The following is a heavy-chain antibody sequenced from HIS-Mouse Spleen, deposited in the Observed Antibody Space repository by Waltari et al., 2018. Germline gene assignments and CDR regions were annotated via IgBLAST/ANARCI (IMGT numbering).Heavy chain of an antibody. Sequence: QLQLQESGPGLVKPSETLSLTCPVSGGSISSSSYYWGWLRPPPGTGLEWIGSIYYSGSTYYNPSLKSRVTISVDTSKNQFSLKLSSVTAADTAVYYCARSPYYDFWSGYSDNWFDPWGQGTLVTVSS. D-gene: IGHD3-3*01. CDR2: IYYSGST. V-gene: IGHV4-39*07. J-gene: IGHJ5*02. CDR3: ARSPYYDFWSGYSDNWFDP. CDR1: GGSISSSSYY.